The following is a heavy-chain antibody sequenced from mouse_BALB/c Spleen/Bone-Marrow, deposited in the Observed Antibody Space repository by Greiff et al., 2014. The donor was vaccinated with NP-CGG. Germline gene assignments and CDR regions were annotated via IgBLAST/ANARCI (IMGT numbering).Heavy chain of an antibody. Sequence: EVKLMESGGGLVKPGGSLKLSCAASGFAFSSYDMSWVRQTPEKRLEWVAYISHGGGTTYYSGTVKGRFTISRDNAKNTLYLQMSSLKSEDTAIYYCTRHGGYYPYYYAMDYWGQGTSVTVSS. CDR1: GFAFSSYD. CDR2: ISHGGGTT. D-gene: IGHD2-3*01. V-gene: IGHV5-12-1*01. CDR3: TRHGGYYPYYYAMDY. J-gene: IGHJ4*01.